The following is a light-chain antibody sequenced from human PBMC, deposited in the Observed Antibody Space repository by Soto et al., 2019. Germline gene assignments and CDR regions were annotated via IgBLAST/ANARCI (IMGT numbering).Light chain of an antibody. CDR3: LQYNNWPFA. Sequence: EIVMTQSPATLSVSPGERATLTCRASQSIGSTLAWYQQKPGQAPRLLIYDASTRATGIPVRFSGSGSGTEFTLTINSLQSEDFTVYYCLQYNNWPFAFGPGTNVDIK. CDR1: QSIGST. J-gene: IGKJ3*01. CDR2: DAS. V-gene: IGKV3-15*01.